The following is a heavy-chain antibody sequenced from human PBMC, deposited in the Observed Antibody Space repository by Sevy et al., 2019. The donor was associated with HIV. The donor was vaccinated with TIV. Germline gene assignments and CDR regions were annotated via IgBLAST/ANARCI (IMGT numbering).Heavy chain of an antibody. CDR1: GFSFSGYS. Sequence: GGSLRLSCAASGFSFSGYSFNWVRQAPGKGLEWVSSISSSSTYIYYADSVKGRFTISRDNAKNSLYLQMSSLRAEDTAVYYCARDLVIPATTDYFYYGMDVWGQGTTVTVSS. CDR3: ARDLVIPATTDYFYYGMDV. V-gene: IGHV3-21*01. CDR2: ISSSSTYI. J-gene: IGHJ6*02. D-gene: IGHD2-15*01.